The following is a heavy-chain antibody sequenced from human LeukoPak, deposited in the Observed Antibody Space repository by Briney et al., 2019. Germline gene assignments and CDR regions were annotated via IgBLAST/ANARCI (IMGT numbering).Heavy chain of an antibody. V-gene: IGHV3-21*01. D-gene: IGHD1-1*01. CDR3: ARYSHNWKNY. J-gene: IGHJ4*02. Sequence: PGGSLRLSCAASGFTFSSYSMNWVREAPGKGLEWVSSISSSSSYIYYADSVKVRFTISRDNAKNSLYLQMNSLRAEDTAVYYCARYSHNWKNYWGQGTLVTVSS. CDR2: ISSSSSYI. CDR1: GFTFSSYS.